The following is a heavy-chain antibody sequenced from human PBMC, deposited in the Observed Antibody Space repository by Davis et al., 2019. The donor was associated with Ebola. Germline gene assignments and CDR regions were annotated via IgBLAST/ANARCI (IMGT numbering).Heavy chain of an antibody. D-gene: IGHD5-12*01. CDR1: GYTFPNYY. Sequence: ASVKVSCKASGYTFPNYYMHWVRQAPGQGLEWMGMINPNDGRTIYAQKFQGRVTVTRDTSTTTVYMDLSSLRSEDTALYYCTTPGGQDSGYDVFDIWGQGTLVIVSS. V-gene: IGHV1-46*03. J-gene: IGHJ4*02. CDR2: INPNDGRT. CDR3: TTPGGQDSGYDVFDI.